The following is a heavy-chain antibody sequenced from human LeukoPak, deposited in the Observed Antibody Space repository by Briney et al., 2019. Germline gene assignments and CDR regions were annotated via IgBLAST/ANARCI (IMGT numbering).Heavy chain of an antibody. D-gene: IGHD3-16*02. Sequence: GESLKISCKGSGYSFTSYWISWVRQMPGKGLEWMGRIDPSDSYTNYSPSFQGHVTISADKSISTAYLQWSSLKASDTAMYYCARHPMITFGGVIVIGPWFDPWGQGTLVTVSS. CDR2: IDPSDSYT. CDR1: GYSFTSYW. V-gene: IGHV5-10-1*01. CDR3: ARHPMITFGGVIVIGPWFDP. J-gene: IGHJ5*02.